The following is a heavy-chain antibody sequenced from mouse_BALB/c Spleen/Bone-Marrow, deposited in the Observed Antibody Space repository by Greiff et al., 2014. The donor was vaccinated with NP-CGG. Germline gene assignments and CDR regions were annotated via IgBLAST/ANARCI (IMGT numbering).Heavy chain of an antibody. CDR2: IYPYNGGT. CDR1: GYTFTDYN. V-gene: IGHV1S29*02. CDR3: ARDGKEGYYAMDY. J-gene: IGHJ4*01. D-gene: IGHD2-1*01. Sequence: VHVKQSGPELVKPGASVKISCKASGYTFTDYNMHWVKQSHGKSLEWIGYIYPYNGGTGYNQKFKSKATLTVDNSSSSAYMELRSLTSEDSAVYYCARDGKEGYYAMDYWGQGTSVTVSS.